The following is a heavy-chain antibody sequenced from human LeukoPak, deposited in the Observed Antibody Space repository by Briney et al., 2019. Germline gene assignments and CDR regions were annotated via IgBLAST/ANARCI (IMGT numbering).Heavy chain of an antibody. CDR1: GFTYSNYA. J-gene: IGHJ4*02. D-gene: IGHD1-26*01. CDR3: AKARGGTYQTYFFDY. CDR2: SGSGGDI. V-gene: IGHV3-23*01. Sequence: GGSLRLSCVASGFTYSNYAMNWVRQAPGKGLEWVSLSGSGGDIYYVDSVKGRFTISRDNSKNKLYLQMNSLRAEDTAVYYCAKARGGTYQTYFFDYWGQGTLVTVSS.